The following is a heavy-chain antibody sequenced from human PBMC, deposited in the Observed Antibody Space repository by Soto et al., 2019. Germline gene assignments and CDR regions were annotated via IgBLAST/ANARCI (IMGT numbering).Heavy chain of an antibody. CDR2: IYHSGST. CDR1: GGSISSGGYS. J-gene: IGHJ4*02. V-gene: IGHV4-30-2*01. D-gene: IGHD1-26*01. CDR3: ARDDQYGGGYFDY. Sequence: SETLSLTCAVSGGSISSGGYSWSWIRQPPGKGLEWIGYIYHSGSTYYNPSLKSRVTISVDRSKNQFSLKLSSVTAADTAVYYCARDDQYGGGYFDYWGQGTLVTVSS.